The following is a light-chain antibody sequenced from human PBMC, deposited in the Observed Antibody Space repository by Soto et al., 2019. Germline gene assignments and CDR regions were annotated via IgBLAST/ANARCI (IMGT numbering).Light chain of an antibody. V-gene: IGLV2-14*03. CDR1: SSDVGGYNY. Sequence: QSVLTQPASVSGAPGQSIAISSTGTSSDVGGYNYVSWYQHHPGKAPKLMVYDVSNRPSGVSNRFSGSKSGNTASLTISGLQAEDEADYYCSSYTSSSTYVFGTGTKLTVL. CDR3: SSYTSSSTYV. CDR2: DVS. J-gene: IGLJ1*01.